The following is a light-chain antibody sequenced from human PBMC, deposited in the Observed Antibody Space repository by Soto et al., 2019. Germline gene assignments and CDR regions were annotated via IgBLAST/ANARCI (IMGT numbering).Light chain of an antibody. Sequence: DIQMTQSPSTVSASVGDRVTITCRASQSISSWLAWYQQKPGKAPKLLIYRASSLQSGVPSRFSGSGSGTEFTLTISSLQPDDFATYYCQQYHSYSRTFGQGTKVDI. J-gene: IGKJ1*01. CDR3: QQYHSYSRT. CDR2: RAS. CDR1: QSISSW. V-gene: IGKV1-5*03.